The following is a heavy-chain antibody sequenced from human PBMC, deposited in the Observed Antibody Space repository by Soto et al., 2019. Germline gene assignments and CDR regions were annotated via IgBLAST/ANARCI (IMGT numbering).Heavy chain of an antibody. CDR3: ATRQGGSYNWFDP. J-gene: IGHJ5*02. Sequence: SETLSLTCTVSGGSISRSSYSWGWIRQPPGKGLEWIGTIYYSGSTYCNPSLKSRVTISVDTSKNQFSLKLSSVTTADTAVYYCATRQGGSYNWFDPWGQGTLVTVSS. CDR2: IYYSGST. D-gene: IGHD2-15*01. V-gene: IGHV4-39*01. CDR1: GGSISRSSYS.